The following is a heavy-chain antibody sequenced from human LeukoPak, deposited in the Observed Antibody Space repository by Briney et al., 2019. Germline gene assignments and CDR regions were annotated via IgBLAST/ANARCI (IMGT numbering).Heavy chain of an antibody. D-gene: IGHD6-19*01. J-gene: IGHJ4*02. CDR1: GFTFSSYS. Sequence: GGSLRLSCAASGFTFSSYSMNWVRQAPGKGLEWVSSIRSSGTYVYYADSVKGRFTISRDNSKNSLYLQMNSLRTEDTAFYYCVKDKTGYHDGPPVAGRLDSWGQGTLVSVSS. CDR3: VKDKTGYHDGPPVAGRLDS. V-gene: IGHV3-21*04. CDR2: IRSSGTYV.